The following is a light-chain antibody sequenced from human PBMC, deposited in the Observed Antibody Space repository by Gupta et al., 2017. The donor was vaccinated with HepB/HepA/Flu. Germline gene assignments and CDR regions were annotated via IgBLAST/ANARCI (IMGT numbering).Light chain of an antibody. V-gene: IGKV1-39*01. J-gene: IGKJ1*01. Sequence: DIQMTQSPSSLSAFLGDRVTITCRPSQTIRTYLNWYQQKPGKAPQFLISAASRLQGGVPSRFSGSGFGTDFTLTINGLQPEDLGTFYCQQTYSTPWTFGQGTKVEI. CDR3: QQTYSTPWT. CDR2: AAS. CDR1: QTIRTY.